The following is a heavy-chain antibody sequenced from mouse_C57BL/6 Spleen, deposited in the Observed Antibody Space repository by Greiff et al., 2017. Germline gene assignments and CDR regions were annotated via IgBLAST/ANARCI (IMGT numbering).Heavy chain of an antibody. V-gene: IGHV5-17*01. D-gene: IGHD1-1*01. CDR1: GFTFSDYG. CDR3: ARNGYGSSYKFAY. Sequence: EVKLMESGGGLVKPGGSLKLSCAASGFTFSDYGMHWVRQAPEKGLEWVAYISIGSSTIYYADTVKGRVTISRDNAKNTLFLQMTSLRSEDTDMYDCARNGYGSSYKFAYWGQGTLVTVA. CDR2: ISIGSSTI. J-gene: IGHJ3*01.